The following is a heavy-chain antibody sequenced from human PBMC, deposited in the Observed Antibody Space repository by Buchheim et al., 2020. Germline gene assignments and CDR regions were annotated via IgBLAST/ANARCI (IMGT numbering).Heavy chain of an antibody. V-gene: IGHV4-34*01. D-gene: IGHD3-9*01. J-gene: IGHJ4*02. CDR3: ARRGVLRYFDWLFDY. CDR2: INHSGST. CDR1: GGSFSGYY. Sequence: QVQLQQWGAGLLKPSDTLSLTCAVYGGSFSGYYWSWTRQPPGKGLEWIGAINHSGSTNYNPSLKSRVTISVDTSKNQFSLKLSSVTAADTAVYYCARRGVLRYFDWLFDYWGQGTL.